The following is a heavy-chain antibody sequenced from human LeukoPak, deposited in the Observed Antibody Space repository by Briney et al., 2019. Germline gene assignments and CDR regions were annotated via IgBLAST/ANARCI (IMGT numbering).Heavy chain of an antibody. CDR1: GFTLSDYW. CDR3: ARAPQVGFSGFDKNY. Sequence: GRSLRPSCAASGFTLSDYWMHWVRQAPGKGLVWVSRINSDGSRIIYADSVKGRFTISRGNAKNTVYLQMNSLRADDTAVYFCARAPQVGFSGFDKNYWGQGTLVTVSS. CDR2: INSDGSRI. J-gene: IGHJ4*02. D-gene: IGHD5-12*01. V-gene: IGHV3-74*01.